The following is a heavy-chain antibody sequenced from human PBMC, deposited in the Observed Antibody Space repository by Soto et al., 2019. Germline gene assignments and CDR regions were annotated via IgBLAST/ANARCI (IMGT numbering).Heavy chain of an antibody. V-gene: IGHV1-46*01. CDR2: ISPDGGRT. CDR1: GYTFTTYY. J-gene: IGHJ6*02. Sequence: ASVKVSCKASGYTFTTYYMHWVRQAPGQGLEWMGIISPDGGRTSYAQKFQGRVTMTRDTSTSTAYMELSSLRSDDTAVYYCARLLNYYYGMDVWGQGTTVTVSS. CDR3: ARLLNYYYGMDV.